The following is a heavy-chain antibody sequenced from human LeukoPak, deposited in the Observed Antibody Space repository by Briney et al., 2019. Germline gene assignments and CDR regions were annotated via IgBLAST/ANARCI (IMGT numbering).Heavy chain of an antibody. CDR2: IYYSGST. D-gene: IGHD5-18*01. CDR3: ARMDSYRSSYYFDY. Sequence: PSETLSLTCTVSGGSISSSSYYWGWIRQPPGKGLEWIGSIYYSGSTYYNPSLKSRVIISVDTSKNQFSLKLSSVTAADTAMYYCARMDSYRSSYYFDYWGQGTLVTVSS. V-gene: IGHV4-39*07. J-gene: IGHJ4*02. CDR1: GGSISSSSYY.